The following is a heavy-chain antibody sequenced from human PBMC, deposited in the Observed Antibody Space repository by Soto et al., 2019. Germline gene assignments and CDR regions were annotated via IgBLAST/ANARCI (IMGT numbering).Heavy chain of an antibody. J-gene: IGHJ4*02. CDR3: ARDPEYSSSPGGY. D-gene: IGHD6-6*01. CDR2: ISYDGSNK. Sequence: QVQLVESGGGVVQPGRSLRLSCAASGFTFSSYAMHWVRQAPGKGLEWVAVISYDGSNKYYADSVKGRFTISRDNSKNRLYLQMNSLRAEDTAVYYCARDPEYSSSPGGYWGQGTLVTVSS. CDR1: GFTFSSYA. V-gene: IGHV3-30-3*01.